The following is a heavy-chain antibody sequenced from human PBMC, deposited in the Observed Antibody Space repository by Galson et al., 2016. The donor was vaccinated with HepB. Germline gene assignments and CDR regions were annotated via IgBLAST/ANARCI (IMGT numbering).Heavy chain of an antibody. Sequence: SLRLSCAASGFGFSAYGMHWVRQAPGQGLAWVAVTSYDGRKKFYVDSVKGRFTISRDNSKNTLYLQMNSLRAEDTAVYYCARVATVTTFYYYYGMDVWGQGTTVTVSS. V-gene: IGHV3-30*03. CDR1: GFGFSAYG. J-gene: IGHJ6*02. CDR2: TSYDGRKK. CDR3: ARVATVTTFYYYYGMDV. D-gene: IGHD4-17*01.